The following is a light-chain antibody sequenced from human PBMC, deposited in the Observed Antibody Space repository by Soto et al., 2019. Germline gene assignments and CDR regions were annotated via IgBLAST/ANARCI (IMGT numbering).Light chain of an antibody. CDR1: QSVNRN. CDR3: QQYNNWPQT. J-gene: IGKJ1*01. Sequence: EIVMTQSPATLFVSPGERASLSCRASQSVNRNLAWYQQKPGQAPRLLIFGPSTRATGVPGRLSGSGSGTEFTLTISSLQSEDFAVYYCQQYNNWPQTFGQGTKVDIK. CDR2: GPS. V-gene: IGKV3-15*01.